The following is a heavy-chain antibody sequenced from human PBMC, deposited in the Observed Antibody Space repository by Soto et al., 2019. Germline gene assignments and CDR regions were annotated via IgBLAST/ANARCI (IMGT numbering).Heavy chain of an antibody. CDR1: GGSISSDYFY. CDR2: IYSSGGT. Sequence: SETLSLTCTVSGGSISSDYFYWTWIRQPPGKGLEWIGYIYSSGGTSYNPALKSRLTMSLDTSRNQLALKLSSLTSADTAVYYCARDLYYWGRFWGQGTLVTVSS. V-gene: IGHV4-30-4*01. CDR3: ARDLYYWGRF. D-gene: IGHD3-16*01. J-gene: IGHJ4*02.